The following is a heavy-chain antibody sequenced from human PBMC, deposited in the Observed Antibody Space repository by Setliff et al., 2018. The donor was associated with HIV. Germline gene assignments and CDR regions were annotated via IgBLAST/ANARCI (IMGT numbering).Heavy chain of an antibody. D-gene: IGHD7-27*01. V-gene: IGHV3-30*18. J-gene: IGHJ3*01. CDR3: AKIPHTGDSAYDV. CDR2: ISYDGSNK. CDR1: GFTFNNYG. Sequence: GGSLRLSCAASGFTFNNYGMHWVRQAPGKGLEWVAVISYDGSNKYYADSVKGRFSISRDNPKNTVYLQMNSLRAEDTALYYCAKIPHTGDSAYDVWGQGNPGHRLL.